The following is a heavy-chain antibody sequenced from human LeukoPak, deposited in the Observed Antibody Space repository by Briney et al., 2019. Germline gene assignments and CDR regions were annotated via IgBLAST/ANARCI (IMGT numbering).Heavy chain of an antibody. J-gene: IGHJ4*02. Sequence: SETLSLTCAVSGYSISSGYYWGWIRQPPGKGLEWIGNIYHSGSTYYNPSLKSRVTISVDTSKNQFSLKLSSVTAADTAVYYCAQQSLRSPDYWGQGTLVTVSS. V-gene: IGHV4-38-2*01. CDR1: GYSISSGYY. CDR3: AQQSLRSPDY. D-gene: IGHD3-16*01. CDR2: IYHSGST.